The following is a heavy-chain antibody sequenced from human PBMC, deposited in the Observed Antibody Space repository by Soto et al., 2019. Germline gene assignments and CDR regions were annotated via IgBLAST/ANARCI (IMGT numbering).Heavy chain of an antibody. J-gene: IGHJ4*02. Sequence: QVQLQESGPGLVKPSETLSLTCTVSGGSISSYYWSWIRQPPGKGLEWIGYIYYSGSTNYNPSLKSRVTLPVTTFXNQFSLKLSSVTAADTAVYYCARAPRGYSGYENDYWGQGTLVTVSS. CDR3: ARAPRGYSGYENDY. CDR2: IYYSGST. D-gene: IGHD5-12*01. V-gene: IGHV4-59*01. CDR1: GGSISSYY.